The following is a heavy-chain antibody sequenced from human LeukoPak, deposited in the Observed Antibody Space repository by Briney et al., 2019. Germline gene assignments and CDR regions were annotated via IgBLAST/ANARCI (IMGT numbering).Heavy chain of an antibody. CDR1: GYTFTNYT. J-gene: IGHJ4*02. D-gene: IGHD3-10*02. CDR2: INPGNGNT. CDR3: ARMGEMFFDY. V-gene: IGHV1-3*01. Sequence: ASVKVSCKASGYTFTNYTMHWVRQAPGQRLEWLGCINPGNGNTKYSQKFQGRVTITRDTSASTAYMDLSSLRSEDTAMYYCARMGEMFFDYWGQGTLVTVSS.